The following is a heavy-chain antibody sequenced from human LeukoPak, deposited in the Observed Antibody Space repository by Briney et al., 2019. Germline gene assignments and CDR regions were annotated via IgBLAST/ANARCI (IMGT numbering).Heavy chain of an antibody. CDR2: IYQSGST. Sequence: SETLSLTCTVSGYSISSDYYRCCIQQPPGKVLEWLGTIYQSGSTNYNPSLRSRISISVDTSRNQFSLTLRSVTAADTALYYCARVRNYAAGYPDCWGQGTLVTVSS. V-gene: IGHV4-38-2*02. CDR1: GYSISSDYY. D-gene: IGHD1-7*01. CDR3: ARVRNYAAGYPDC. J-gene: IGHJ4*01.